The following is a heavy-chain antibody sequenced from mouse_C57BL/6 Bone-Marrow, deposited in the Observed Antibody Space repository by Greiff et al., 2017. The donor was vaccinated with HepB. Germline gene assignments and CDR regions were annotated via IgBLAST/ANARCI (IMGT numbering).Heavy chain of an antibody. J-gene: IGHJ3*01. Sequence: QVQLQQSGAELARPGASVKLSCKASGYTFTSYGISWVKQRTGQGLEWIGEIYPRSGNTYYNEKFKGKATLTADKSSSTAYMELRSLTSEDSAVYFCARGYSNYPWFAYWGQGTLVTVSA. CDR3: ARGYSNYPWFAY. V-gene: IGHV1-81*01. D-gene: IGHD2-5*01. CDR2: IYPRSGNT. CDR1: GYTFTSYG.